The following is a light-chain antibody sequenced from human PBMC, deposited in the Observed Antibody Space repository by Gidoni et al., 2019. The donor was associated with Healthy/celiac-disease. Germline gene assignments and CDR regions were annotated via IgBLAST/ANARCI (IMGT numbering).Light chain of an antibody. V-gene: IGKV4-1*01. CDR2: WAS. J-gene: IGKJ1*01. CDR3: QQYYSTPPVWT. Sequence: DIVMTQSPDSLAVSLGERATINCKSSQSVLYSSNNKNYLAWYQQKPGQPPKLLIYWASTRESGVPDRFSGSGSGTDFTLTISSLQAEDVAVYYCQQYYSTPPVWTFXQXTKVXIK. CDR1: QSVLYSSNNKNY.